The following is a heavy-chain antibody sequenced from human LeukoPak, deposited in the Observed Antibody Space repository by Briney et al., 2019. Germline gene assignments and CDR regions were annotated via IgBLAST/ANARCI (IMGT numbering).Heavy chain of an antibody. D-gene: IGHD2-2*01. V-gene: IGHV4-39*01. J-gene: IGHJ5*02. CDR1: GGSISSSSYY. Sequence: SETLSLTCTVSGGSISSSSYYWGWIRQPPGKGLEWIGSIYYSGSTYYNPSLKSRVTISVDTSKNQFSLKLSSVTAADTAVYYCAPWSCSSTSCPNAFDPWGQGTLVTVSS. CDR2: IYYSGST. CDR3: APWSCSSTSCPNAFDP.